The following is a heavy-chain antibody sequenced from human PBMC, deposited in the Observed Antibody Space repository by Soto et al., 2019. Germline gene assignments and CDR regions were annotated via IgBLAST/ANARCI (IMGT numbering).Heavy chain of an antibody. CDR2: ISYDGSNK. CDR3: AKDFSALHYYYYGMDV. D-gene: IGHD2-21*01. Sequence: RLSCAASGFTFSSYGMHWVRQAPGKGLEWVAVISYDGSNKYYADSVKGRFTISRDNSKNTLYLQMNSLRAEDTAVYYCAKDFSALHYYYYGMDVWAQGTTVTVSS. V-gene: IGHV3-30*18. CDR1: GFTFSSYG. J-gene: IGHJ6*02.